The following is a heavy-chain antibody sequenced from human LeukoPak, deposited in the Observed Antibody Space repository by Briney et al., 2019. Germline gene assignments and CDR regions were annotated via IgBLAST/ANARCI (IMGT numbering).Heavy chain of an antibody. CDR1: GFPFSTYA. D-gene: IGHD3-22*01. J-gene: IGHJ4*02. V-gene: IGHV3-23*01. Sequence: GGSLRLSCAASGFPFSTYAMSWVRQTPGKGLEWVSAISGSGGTTYYPDSVKGRFTISRDNSKNTLYLQVNSLRAGDTAVYYCAKVFGYYDSCGYSQYFDYWGQGTLVTVSS. CDR3: AKVFGYYDSCGYSQYFDY. CDR2: ISGSGGTT.